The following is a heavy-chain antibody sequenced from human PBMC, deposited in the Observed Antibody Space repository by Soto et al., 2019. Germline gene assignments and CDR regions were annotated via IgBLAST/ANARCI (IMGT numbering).Heavy chain of an antibody. D-gene: IGHD3-16*01. CDR3: ARHLGKGFDV. CDR2: IYYSGST. J-gene: IGHJ5*02. V-gene: IGHV4-39*01. Sequence: QLQLQESGPGLVKPSETLSLTCTVSGGSISSYYWGWIRQSPGKGLEWIGSIYYSGSTYYNPSLKSRITISVDTSKSQFSLKLSSVTAADTAVYYCARHLGKGFDVWGQGTLVTVSS. CDR1: GGSISSYY.